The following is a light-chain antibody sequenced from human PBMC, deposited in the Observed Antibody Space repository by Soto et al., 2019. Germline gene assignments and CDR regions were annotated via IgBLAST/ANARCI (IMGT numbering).Light chain of an antibody. CDR3: AAWDDSLSGVV. CDR1: RSNIGVNT. J-gene: IGLJ3*02. V-gene: IGLV1-44*01. CDR2: NNN. Sequence: QSVLTQPPSASGTPGQRVTISCSGSRSNIGVNTVNWYHQLPGRAPKLLIYNNNQRPSGVPDRVSGSKSGTSASLAISGLQSEDEAAYYCAAWDDSLSGVVFGGGTKPPS.